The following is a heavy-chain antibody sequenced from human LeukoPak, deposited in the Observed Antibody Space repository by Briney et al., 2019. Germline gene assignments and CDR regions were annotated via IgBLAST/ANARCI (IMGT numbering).Heavy chain of an antibody. CDR3: ATYNNNWANFDY. V-gene: IGHV3-66*03. D-gene: IGHD1-1*01. CDR1: RFTASNNY. J-gene: IGHJ4*02. Sequence: GGSLKLSCAASRFTASNNYMSWVRQAPGKGLEWVSVIYPSGRTYYSESVKGRFTISRDNSKNTLYLQMNSLRAEDTAVYYCATYNNNWANFDYWGQGTLVIVSS. CDR2: IYPSGRT.